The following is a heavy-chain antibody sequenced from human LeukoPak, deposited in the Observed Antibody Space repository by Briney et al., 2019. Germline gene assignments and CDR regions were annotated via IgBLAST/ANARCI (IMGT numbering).Heavy chain of an antibody. Sequence: GESLKISCKGSGYIFTSYWISWVRQMPGKGLEWMGTIDPSDSYTNYSPSFQGHGTISADKSISTAYLQWSSLKASDTAMYYCARHLHYDSSGYADPWGQGTLVTVSS. V-gene: IGHV5-10-1*01. CDR1: GYIFTSYW. J-gene: IGHJ5*02. CDR2: IDPSDSYT. D-gene: IGHD3-22*01. CDR3: ARHLHYDSSGYADP.